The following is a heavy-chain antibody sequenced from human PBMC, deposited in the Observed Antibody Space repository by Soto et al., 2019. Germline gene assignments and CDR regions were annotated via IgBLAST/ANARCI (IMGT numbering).Heavy chain of an antibody. CDR3: ARRV. V-gene: IGHV3-23*01. CDR1: GFTFSNYP. Sequence: EVQVSESGGGLVQPGGSLRLSCATSGFTFSNYPMNWVRQAPGKGLEWVSGISAGGDRTYYAGSVKGRFTIFRDNSKISVSLRMNVLRVEDTAVYYCARRVWGQGTLVTVSS. J-gene: IGHJ4*02. CDR2: ISAGGDRT.